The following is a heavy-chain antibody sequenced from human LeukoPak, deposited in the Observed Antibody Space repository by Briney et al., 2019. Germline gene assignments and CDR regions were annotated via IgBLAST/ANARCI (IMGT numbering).Heavy chain of an antibody. Sequence: SETPSLTCTVPGGSISSSSYYWGWIRQPPGKGLEWLGSIYYSGSTYYNPSLKSRVTISVDTSKNQFSLKLSSVTAADTAVYYCARHGPLGYCSSTSCYEAWFDPWGQGTLVTVSS. J-gene: IGHJ5*02. CDR2: IYYSGST. D-gene: IGHD2-2*01. CDR3: ARHGPLGYCSSTSCYEAWFDP. CDR1: GGSISSSSYY. V-gene: IGHV4-39*01.